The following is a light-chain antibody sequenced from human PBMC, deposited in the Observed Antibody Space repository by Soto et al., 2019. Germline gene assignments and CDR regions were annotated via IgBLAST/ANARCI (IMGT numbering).Light chain of an antibody. CDR1: TSDVGAYNY. CDR2: TVS. Sequence: QSALTQPASVSRSPGQSITISCTGTTSDVGAYNYVSWYQQHPGKAPKLMIYTVSNRPSGVSNRFSGSKSGNTASLTISGLQAEDEADYYCSSYTSINTRLFGGGTKLTVL. J-gene: IGLJ2*01. CDR3: SSYTSINTRL. V-gene: IGLV2-14*01.